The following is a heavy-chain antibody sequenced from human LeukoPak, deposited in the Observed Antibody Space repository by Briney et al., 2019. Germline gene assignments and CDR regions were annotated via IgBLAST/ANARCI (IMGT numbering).Heavy chain of an antibody. CDR3: AKDQEESRISAEVDAFDI. CDR1: GFTFSSYA. J-gene: IGHJ3*02. D-gene: IGHD2-15*01. CDR2: ISGSGGST. Sequence: HPGGSLRLSCAASGFTFSSYAMSWVRQAPGKGLEWVSAISGSGGSTYYADSVKGRFTISRDNSKNTLYLQMNSLRAEDTAVYYCAKDQEESRISAEVDAFDIWGQGTMVTVSS. V-gene: IGHV3-23*01.